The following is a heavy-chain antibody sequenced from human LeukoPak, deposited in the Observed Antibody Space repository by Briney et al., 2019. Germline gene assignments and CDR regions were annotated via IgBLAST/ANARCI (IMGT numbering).Heavy chain of an antibody. D-gene: IGHD4-17*01. Sequence: GGSLRLSCAASGFTFSSYSMNWVRQAPGKGPEWVSSISSSSSYIYYADSVKGRFTISRDNAKNSLYLQMNSLRAEDTAVYYCARDGHGDYFDYWGQGTLVTVSS. V-gene: IGHV3-21*01. CDR2: ISSSSSYI. CDR3: ARDGHGDYFDY. CDR1: GFTFSSYS. J-gene: IGHJ4*02.